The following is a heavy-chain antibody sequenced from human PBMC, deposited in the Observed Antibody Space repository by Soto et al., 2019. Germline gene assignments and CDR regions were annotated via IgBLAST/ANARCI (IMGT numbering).Heavy chain of an antibody. J-gene: IGHJ6*02. D-gene: IGHD5-12*01. V-gene: IGHV4-39*01. CDR2: IYYSGST. CDR1: GGSISSSDYY. CDR3: ARLGYSGYSYYYYGMDV. Sequence: PSETLSLTCTVSGGSISSSDYYWGWIRQPPGKGLEWIGNIYYSGSTYYNPSLKSRVTISVDTSKKQFSLKLTSVTAADTAVYYCARLGYSGYSYYYYGMDVWGQGTTVTVSS.